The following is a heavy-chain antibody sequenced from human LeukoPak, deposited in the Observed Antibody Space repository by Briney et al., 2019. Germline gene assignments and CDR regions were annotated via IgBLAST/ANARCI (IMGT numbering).Heavy chain of an antibody. Sequence: PSETLSLTCTVSGGSVSSGSYYWSWIRQPPGKGLEWIGYIYYSGSTNYNPSLKSRVTISVDKSQNQFSLQLHSVTAADTAVYYCARRGGVTSGNFYVNYFDYWGQGVLVTVSS. D-gene: IGHD3-16*01. J-gene: IGHJ4*02. V-gene: IGHV4-61*01. CDR1: GGSVSSGSYY. CDR3: ARRGGVTSGNFYVNYFDY. CDR2: IYYSGST.